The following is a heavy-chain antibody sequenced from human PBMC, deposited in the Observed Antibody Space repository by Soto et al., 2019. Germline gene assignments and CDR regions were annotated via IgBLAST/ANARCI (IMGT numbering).Heavy chain of an antibody. V-gene: IGHV4-31*03. CDR3: AREGVRGAAAGF. D-gene: IGHD6-13*01. CDR2: IYYSGST. J-gene: IGHJ4*02. CDR1: GGSISSGGYH. Sequence: PSETLSLTCTVSGGSISSGGYHWSWIRQHPGKGLEWIGYIYYSGSTYYNPSLKSRVTISVDTSKNQFSLKLSSVTAADTAVYYCAREGVRGAAAGFWGQGTLVTVSS.